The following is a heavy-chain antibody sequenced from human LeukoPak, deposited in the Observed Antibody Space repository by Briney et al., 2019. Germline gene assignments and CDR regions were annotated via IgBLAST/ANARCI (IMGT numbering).Heavy chain of an antibody. CDR1: GFTFDDYV. CDR2: ISWNSGSI. Sequence: GGSLRLSCAASGFTFDDYVMHWVRQAPGKGLEWVSGISWNSGSIGYADSVKGRFTISRDNAKNSLYLQMNSLRAEDTALYYCAKDSRDGLDYWGQGTLVTVSS. D-gene: IGHD5-24*01. J-gene: IGHJ4*02. V-gene: IGHV3-9*01. CDR3: AKDSRDGLDY.